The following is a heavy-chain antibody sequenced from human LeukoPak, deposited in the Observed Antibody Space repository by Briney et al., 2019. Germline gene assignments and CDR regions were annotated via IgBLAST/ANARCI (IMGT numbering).Heavy chain of an antibody. D-gene: IGHD3-9*01. CDR2: IYYSGST. CDR1: GGSISSGDYY. Sequence: SETLSLTCTVSGGSISSGDYYWSWIRQPPGKGREWIGYIYYSGSTYYNPSLKSRVTISVDTSKNQFSLKLSSVTAADTAVYYCVRTGGYDILTGPFDYWGQGTLVTVSS. V-gene: IGHV4-30-4*01. CDR3: VRTGGYDILTGPFDY. J-gene: IGHJ4*02.